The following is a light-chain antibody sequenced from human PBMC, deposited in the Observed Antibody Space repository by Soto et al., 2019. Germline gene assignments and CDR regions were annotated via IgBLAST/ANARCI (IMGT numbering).Light chain of an antibody. Sequence: QSALTQPASVSGSPGQSITISCTGTSSDVGSYDVVSWYQQRPGRAPKLMIYEVSQRPSGVSSRFSGSKSGNTASLTISGLQAEDEAHYFCCSYAGSKNFWVFGGGTKVTVL. V-gene: IGLV2-23*02. CDR1: SSDVGSYDV. J-gene: IGLJ3*02. CDR3: CSYAGSKNFWV. CDR2: EVS.